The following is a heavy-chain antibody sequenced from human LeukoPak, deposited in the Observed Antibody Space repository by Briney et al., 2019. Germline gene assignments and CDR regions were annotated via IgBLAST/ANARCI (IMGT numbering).Heavy chain of an antibody. V-gene: IGHV4-34*01. D-gene: IGHD3-10*01. CDR3: ARGTGTMVRGVIIDYYYYYGMDV. Sequence: PSETLSLTCAVYGGSFSGYYWSWIRQPPGKGLEWIGEINHSGSTNYNPSLKSRVTISVDTSKNQFSLKLSSVTAADTAVYYCARGTGTMVRGVIIDYYYYYGMDVWGQGTTVTVSS. CDR1: GGSFSGYY. CDR2: INHSGST. J-gene: IGHJ6*02.